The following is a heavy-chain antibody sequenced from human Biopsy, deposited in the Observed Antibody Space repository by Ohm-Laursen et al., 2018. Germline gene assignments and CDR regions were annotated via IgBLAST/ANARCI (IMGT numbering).Heavy chain of an antibody. CDR1: GFSISSGFY. Sequence: SETLSFTCGVSGFSISSGFYWAWIRRPPREGLERIGFIYRTGTTTYNPSFKSRVAMAVDTSKNQFSLTLNSVTAADTAVYYCARMKGRGYFDYWGQGTLVIVSS. CDR3: ARMKGRGYFDY. V-gene: IGHV4-38-2*01. CDR2: IYRTGTT. D-gene: IGHD2-15*01. J-gene: IGHJ4*02.